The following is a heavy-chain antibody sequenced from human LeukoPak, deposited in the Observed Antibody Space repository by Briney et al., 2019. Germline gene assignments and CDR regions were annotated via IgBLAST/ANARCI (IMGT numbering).Heavy chain of an antibody. V-gene: IGHV4-39*01. J-gene: IGHJ4*02. CDR3: AKSGGYGLIDY. CDR1: GASISGSGYY. CDR2: IYSSGST. D-gene: IGHD1-26*01. Sequence: SETLSLTCAVSGASISGSGYYWGWIRQPPGKGLEWIGNIYSSGSTYYNASLQSRVTISIDTSKNQFSLRLNSVTAADTAMYYRAKSGGYGLIDYWGQGTRVTVSS.